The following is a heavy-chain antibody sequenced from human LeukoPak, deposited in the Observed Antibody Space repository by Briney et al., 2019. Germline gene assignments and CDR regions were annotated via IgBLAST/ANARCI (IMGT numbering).Heavy chain of an antibody. Sequence: SETLSLTCTVSGGSISTTSHYWGWSRQPPGKGLEWIGSTFYTGSAYYNPSLKSRVTISVDTSKNQFSLTLSSVSAADTAVYYCARRKDYWSGFINFWGQGTLVTVSS. J-gene: IGHJ4*02. CDR3: ARRKDYWSGFINF. CDR1: GGSISTTSHY. D-gene: IGHD3-3*01. V-gene: IGHV4-39*01. CDR2: TFYTGSA.